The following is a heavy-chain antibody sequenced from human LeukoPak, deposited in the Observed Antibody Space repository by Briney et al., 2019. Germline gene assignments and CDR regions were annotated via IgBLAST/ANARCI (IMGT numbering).Heavy chain of an antibody. CDR2: ISSSGSTI. CDR1: GFTSSDYY. V-gene: IGHV3-11*04. CDR3: ARVSGLGMNEYYQH. Sequence: GGSLRLSCAASGFTSSDYYMSWIRQAPGKGLEWVSYISSSGSTIYYADSVKGRFTISRDNAKNTLYLQMNSLRAEDTAVYYCARVSGLGMNEYYQHWGQGTLVTVAS. D-gene: IGHD3-10*01. J-gene: IGHJ1*01.